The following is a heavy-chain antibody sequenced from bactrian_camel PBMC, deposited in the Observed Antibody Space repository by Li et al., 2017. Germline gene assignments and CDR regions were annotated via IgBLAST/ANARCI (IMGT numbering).Heavy chain of an antibody. CDR2: IYSDGSNT. Sequence: VQLVESGGGYVQPGGSLRLSCAASGFTFSSTGMSWVRQAPGKGLEWVSTIYSDGSNTHYADSVKGRFTISRDNAKKMMYLQMNSLKPEDTAVYYCVKGWYSGYEVVAYNYWGQGTQVTVS. V-gene: IGHV3S7*01. CDR1: GFTFSSTG. D-gene: IGHD4*01. CDR3: VKGWYSGYEVVAYNY. J-gene: IGHJ4*01.